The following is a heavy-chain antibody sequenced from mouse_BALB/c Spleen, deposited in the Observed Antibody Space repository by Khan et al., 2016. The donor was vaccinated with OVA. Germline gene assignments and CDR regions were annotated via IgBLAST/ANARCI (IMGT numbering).Heavy chain of an antibody. Sequence: QIQLVQSGPELKKPGETVKISCKASGYTFTNYGMNWVKQAPGKALKWMGWISTYTGEPTYADDFKGRFAFSLETSASTAYLQINNLKNEDTATYFCTGPPPFSYVLVYWGQGTSVTVSS. D-gene: IGHD1-1*02. CDR2: ISTYTGEP. J-gene: IGHJ4*01. CDR3: TGPPPFSYVLVY. V-gene: IGHV9-3-1*01. CDR1: GYTFTNYG.